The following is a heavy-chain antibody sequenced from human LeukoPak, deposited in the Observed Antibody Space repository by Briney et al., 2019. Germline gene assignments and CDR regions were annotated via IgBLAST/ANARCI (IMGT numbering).Heavy chain of an antibody. CDR2: INPSGGST. Sequence: GSVKVSCKASGYTFTSYYMHWVRQAPGQGLEWMGVINPSGGSTSYAQKFQGRVTMTRDTSTSTVYMELSSLRSEDTAVYYCARGDLIDYDSDQRNAFDIWGQGTMVTVSS. D-gene: IGHD3-22*01. V-gene: IGHV1-46*01. CDR1: GYTFTSYY. J-gene: IGHJ3*02. CDR3: ARGDLIDYDSDQRNAFDI.